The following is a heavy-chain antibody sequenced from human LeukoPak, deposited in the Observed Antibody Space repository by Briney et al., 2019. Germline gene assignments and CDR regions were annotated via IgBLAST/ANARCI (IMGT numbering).Heavy chain of an antibody. D-gene: IGHD6-13*01. CDR1: GYSFASFW. CDR2: IDPHDSDT. V-gene: IGHV5-51*01. J-gene: IGHJ4*02. CDR3: ARVASSSWYDSDY. Sequence: GESLKISCKGSGYSFASFWIGWVRQMPGKGLEWMGIIDPHDSDTRYSPSFQGQVTMSADKSISTAYLQWSSLKASDTAMYYCARVASSSWYDSDYWGQGTLVTVPS.